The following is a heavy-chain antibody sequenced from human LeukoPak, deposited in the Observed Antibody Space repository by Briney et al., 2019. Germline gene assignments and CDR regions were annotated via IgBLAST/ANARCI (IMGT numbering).Heavy chain of an antibody. CDR1: GFTFSTYA. D-gene: IGHD3-3*01. CDR2: ISGFNTNT. J-gene: IGHJ4*02. V-gene: IGHV3-23*01. Sequence: GGSLRLSCAASGFTFSTYAMTWVRQAPGKGLEWVSSISGFNTNTYYADSVKGRFTISRDNSRNTLYLQMNSLRAEDTAVYYCAKDCNTSRKITIFGVVDYWGQGTLVTVSS. CDR3: AKDCNTSRKITIFGVVDY.